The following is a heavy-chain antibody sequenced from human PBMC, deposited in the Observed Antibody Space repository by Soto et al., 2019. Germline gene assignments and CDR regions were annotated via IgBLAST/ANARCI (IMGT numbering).Heavy chain of an antibody. CDR3: AREYYDFWSGSSENWFDP. Sequence: PSETLSLTSTVSGGSISSYDWSWIRQPPGKGLEWIGYIYYSGSTNYNPSLKSRVTISVDTSKNQFSLKLSSVTAADTAVYYCAREYYDFWSGSSENWFDPWGQGTLVTVSS. D-gene: IGHD3-3*01. CDR2: IYYSGST. V-gene: IGHV4-59*01. J-gene: IGHJ5*02. CDR1: GGSISSYD.